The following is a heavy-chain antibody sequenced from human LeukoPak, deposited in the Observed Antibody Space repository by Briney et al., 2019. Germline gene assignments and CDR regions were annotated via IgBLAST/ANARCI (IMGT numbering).Heavy chain of an antibody. J-gene: IGHJ4*02. CDR2: IYYSGST. V-gene: IGHV4-30-4*08. CDR1: GGSISSGDYY. Sequence: SETLSLTCTVSGGSISSGDYYWSWIRQPPGKGLEWIGYIYYSGSTYYNPSLKSRVTISVDTSKNQFSLKLSSVTVADTAVYYCARGTYCGGDCYSIFDYWGQGTLVTVSS. D-gene: IGHD2-21*01. CDR3: ARGTYCGGDCYSIFDY.